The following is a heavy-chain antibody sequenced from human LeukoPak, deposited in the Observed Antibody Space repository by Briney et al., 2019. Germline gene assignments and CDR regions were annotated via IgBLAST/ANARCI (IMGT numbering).Heavy chain of an antibody. V-gene: IGHV4-31*03. CDR1: GDSISSTSHY. CDR2: IYYSGSA. CDR3: ARVNYGSATKEDY. Sequence: PSETLSLTCTVSGDSISSTSHYWDWIRQHPGKGLEWIGYIYYSGSAYYNPSLKSRVTISVDTSENQFSLKLSSVTAADTAVYYCARVNYGSATKEDYWGQGTLVTVSS. D-gene: IGHD3-10*01. J-gene: IGHJ4*02.